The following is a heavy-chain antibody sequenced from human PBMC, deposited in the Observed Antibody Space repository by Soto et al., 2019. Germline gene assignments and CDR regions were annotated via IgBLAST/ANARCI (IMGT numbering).Heavy chain of an antibody. CDR2: IYYSGST. CDR1: GGSISSYY. Sequence: SETLSLTCTVSGGSISSYYWSWVRQPPGKGLEWIGYIYYSGSTNYNPSLKSRVTISVDTSKNQFSLKLSSVTAADTAVYFCARVLWGQLLWFGELSKKYNWFDPWGQGTLVTVSS. D-gene: IGHD3-10*01. V-gene: IGHV4-59*01. J-gene: IGHJ5*02. CDR3: ARVLWGQLLWFGELSKKYNWFDP.